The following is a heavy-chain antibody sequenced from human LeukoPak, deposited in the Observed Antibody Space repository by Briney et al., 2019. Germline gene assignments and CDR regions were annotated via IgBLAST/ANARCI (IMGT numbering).Heavy chain of an antibody. Sequence: PSQTLSLTCTVSGGSISSGSYYWRWIRQPAGMGLEWIVRIYTSGSTNYNPSLKSRVTISVDTSKNQFSLKLSSVTAADAAVYYCSRTLPTGTAAGTFDYWGQGTLVTVSS. J-gene: IGHJ4*02. CDR1: GGSISSGSYY. CDR2: IYTSGST. D-gene: IGHD6-13*01. CDR3: SRTLPTGTAAGTFDY. V-gene: IGHV4-61*02.